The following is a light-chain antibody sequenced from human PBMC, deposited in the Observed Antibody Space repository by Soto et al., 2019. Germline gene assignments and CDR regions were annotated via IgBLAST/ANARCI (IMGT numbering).Light chain of an antibody. CDR3: QQLLSYPIT. CDR2: DAS. V-gene: IGKV1-9*01. J-gene: IGKJ5*01. Sequence: DTQLTQSPSFLSASVGDRVTITCRASQGISSYLGWYQQNPGKAPNLLIYDASTLQSGVPSRFSGSGSGTEFTLTISSLQPEDFATYYCQQLLSYPITFGQGTRLEIK. CDR1: QGISSY.